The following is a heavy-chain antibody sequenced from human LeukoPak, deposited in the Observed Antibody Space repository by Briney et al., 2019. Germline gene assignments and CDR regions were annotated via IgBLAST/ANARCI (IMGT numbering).Heavy chain of an antibody. CDR3: ARGVAPPRGIAAAGTFGYYYYGMDV. CDR2: IIPIFGTA. V-gene: IGHV1-69*13. Sequence: SVKVSCKASGGTFSSYAISWVRQAPGQGLEWMGGIIPIFGTANYAQKFQGRVTITADESTSTAYMEPSSLRSEDTAVYYCARGVAPPRGIAAAGTFGYYYYGMDVWGQGTTVTSP. J-gene: IGHJ6*02. CDR1: GGTFSSYA. D-gene: IGHD6-13*01.